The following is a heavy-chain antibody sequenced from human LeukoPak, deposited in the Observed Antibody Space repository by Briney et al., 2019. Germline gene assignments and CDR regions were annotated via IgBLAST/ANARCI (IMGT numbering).Heavy chain of an antibody. V-gene: IGHV3-64*01. D-gene: IGHD3-22*01. J-gene: IGHJ3*02. CDR2: ISSNGGST. CDR1: GFTFTSYW. Sequence: GGSLRLSCAACGFTFTSYWMHWVRQGPGKGLEYFSAISSNGGSTYYANSVKGRFTISRDNSKNTLYLQMGSLRAEDMSVYYCARSTMIVVVNDAFDIWGQGTMVTVCS. CDR3: ARSTMIVVVNDAFDI.